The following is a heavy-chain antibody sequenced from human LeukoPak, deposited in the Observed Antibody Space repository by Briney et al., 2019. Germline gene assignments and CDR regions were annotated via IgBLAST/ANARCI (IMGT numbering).Heavy chain of an antibody. CDR1: GGSISSYY. Sequence: SETLSLTCTVSGGSISSYYWSWIRQPSGKGLEWIGYIYYSGSTNYNPSLKSRVTISVDTSKNQFSLKLSSVTAADTAVYYCARESVVTVFDYWGQGTLVTVSS. J-gene: IGHJ4*02. CDR2: IYYSGST. D-gene: IGHD2-21*02. CDR3: ARESVVTVFDY. V-gene: IGHV4-59*01.